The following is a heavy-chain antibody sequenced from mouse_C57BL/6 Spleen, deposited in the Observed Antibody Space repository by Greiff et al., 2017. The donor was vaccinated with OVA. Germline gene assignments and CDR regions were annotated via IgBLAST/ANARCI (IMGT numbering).Heavy chain of an antibody. J-gene: IGHJ4*01. D-gene: IGHD1-1*01. CDR1: GFSLTSYG. Sequence: VKLVESGPCLAQPSQSLSITCTVSGFSLTSYGVHWVRQSPGKGLEWLGVIWSGGSTDYNAAFISRLSISKDNSKSQVFFKMNSLQADDTAIYYCARASLITFYAMDYWGQGTSVTVSS. V-gene: IGHV2-2*01. CDR3: ARASLITFYAMDY. CDR2: IWSGGST.